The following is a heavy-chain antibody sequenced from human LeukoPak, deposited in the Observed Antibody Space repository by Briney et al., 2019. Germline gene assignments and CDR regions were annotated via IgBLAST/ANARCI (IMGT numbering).Heavy chain of an antibody. CDR1: GGSISSSSYY. CDR3: AREGAWLRDSSSHNWFDP. V-gene: IGHV4-61*01. Sequence: SETLSLTCTVSGGSISSSSYYWGWIRQPPGKGLEWIGYIYYSGSTNYNPSLKSRVTISVDTSKNQFSLKLSSVTAADTAVYYCAREGAWLRDSSSHNWFDPWGQGTLVTVSS. D-gene: IGHD6-6*01. J-gene: IGHJ5*02. CDR2: IYYSGST.